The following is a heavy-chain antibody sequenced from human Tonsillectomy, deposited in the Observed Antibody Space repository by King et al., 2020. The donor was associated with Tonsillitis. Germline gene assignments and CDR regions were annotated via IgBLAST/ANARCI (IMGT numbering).Heavy chain of an antibody. D-gene: IGHD2/OR15-2a*01. V-gene: IGHV3-33*01. CDR1: GFTFTDYG. CDR2: IWYDGNRK. J-gene: IGHJ6*03. Sequence: QLVQSGGGVVQPGRSLRLSCEVSGFTFTDYGMHWVRQAPGKGLEWVAVIWYDGNRKYYADSVKGRFTIFRDDSKSTLFLQMTSLRAEDAAVYYCARDEVYFSYNMDVWGKGTTVTVS. CDR3: ARDEVYFSYNMDV.